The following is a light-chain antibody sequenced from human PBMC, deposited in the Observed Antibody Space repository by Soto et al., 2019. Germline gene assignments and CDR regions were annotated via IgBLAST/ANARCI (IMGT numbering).Light chain of an antibody. V-gene: IGLV1-47*01. J-gene: IGLJ2*01. Sequence: QSVLTQPPSASGTPGQRVTISCSGSSSNIGSNYVYWYQQLPGTAPKLLIYRNNQRPSGVPDRFSGSKSGTSASLAICGLRSEDEADYYCAAWDDSLYVVFGGGTKVTVL. CDR1: SSNIGSNY. CDR2: RNN. CDR3: AAWDDSLYVV.